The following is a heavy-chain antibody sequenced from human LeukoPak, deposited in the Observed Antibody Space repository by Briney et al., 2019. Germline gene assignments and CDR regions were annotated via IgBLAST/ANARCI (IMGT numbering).Heavy chain of an antibody. CDR3: ARVRYDFSYYFDY. Sequence: GGSLRLSCAASGFTFSSYSMNWVCQAPGKGLEWVSVIYSGGSTYYADSVKGRFTISRDNSKNTLYLQMNSLRAEDTAVYYCARVRYDFSYYFDYWGQGTLVTVSS. CDR2: IYSGGST. J-gene: IGHJ4*02. D-gene: IGHD3-3*01. CDR1: GFTFSSYS. V-gene: IGHV3-53*01.